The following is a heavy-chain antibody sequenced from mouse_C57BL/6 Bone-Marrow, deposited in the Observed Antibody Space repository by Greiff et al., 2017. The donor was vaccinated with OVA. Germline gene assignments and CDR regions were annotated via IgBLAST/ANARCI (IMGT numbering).Heavy chain of an antibody. D-gene: IGHD2-1*01. CDR1: GFSLTSYG. CDR3: ARKKKIYYGNYGGYFDV. CDR2: IWSGGST. V-gene: IGHV2-2*01. Sequence: VQLQQSGPGLVQPSQSLSITCTVSGFSLTSYGVHWVRQSPGKGLEWLGVIWSGGSTDYNAAFISRLSISKDNSKSQVFFKMNSLQADDTAIYYCARKKKIYYGNYGGYFDVWGTGTTVTVSS. J-gene: IGHJ1*03.